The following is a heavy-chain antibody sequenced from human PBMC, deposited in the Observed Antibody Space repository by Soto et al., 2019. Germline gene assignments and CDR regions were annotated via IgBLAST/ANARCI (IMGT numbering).Heavy chain of an antibody. Sequence: QVQVVQSGAEVKKPGASVKVSCKASGYTFTSYDINWVRQATGQGLEWMGWMNPNSGNTRYAQKFQGRVTMTRNTSITTAYMELSSLRSEDTAVYYCAGCRADYFDYWGQGTMVTVSS. CDR1: GYTFTSYD. CDR3: AGCRADYFDY. V-gene: IGHV1-8*01. J-gene: IGHJ4*02. CDR2: MNPNSGNT.